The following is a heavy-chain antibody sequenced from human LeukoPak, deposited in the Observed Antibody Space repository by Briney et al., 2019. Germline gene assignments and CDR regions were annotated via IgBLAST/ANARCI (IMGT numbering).Heavy chain of an antibody. V-gene: IGHV3-30*03. D-gene: IGHD6-19*01. J-gene: IGHJ4*02. CDR1: GFTFTSYG. Sequence: GGSLRLSCAASGFTFTSYGMHWVRQAPGKGLEWVAVISYDGSNKYYADSVKGRFTISRDNSKNTLYLQMNSLRAEDTAVYYCATLERGYAVAVDYWGQGTLVTVSS. CDR2: ISYDGSNK. CDR3: ATLERGYAVAVDY.